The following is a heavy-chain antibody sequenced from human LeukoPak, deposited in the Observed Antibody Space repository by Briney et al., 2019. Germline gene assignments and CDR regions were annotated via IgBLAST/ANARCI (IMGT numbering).Heavy chain of an antibody. CDR2: ITPIFGTA. D-gene: IGHD6-19*01. V-gene: IGHV1-69*05. Sequence: SVKVSCKASGGTFSSYAISWVRQAPGQGLEWMGRITPIFGTANYAQKFQGRVTITTDESTSTAYMELSSLRSEDTAVYYCAREVAGYYFDYWGQGTLVTVSS. CDR1: GGTFSSYA. J-gene: IGHJ4*02. CDR3: AREVAGYYFDY.